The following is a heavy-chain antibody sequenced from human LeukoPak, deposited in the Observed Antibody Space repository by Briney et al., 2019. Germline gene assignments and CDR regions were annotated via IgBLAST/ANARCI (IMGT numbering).Heavy chain of an antibody. CDR2: IYYSGST. D-gene: IGHD6-19*01. CDR3: ARQGSSGWPYFDY. CDR1: GGSISSSSYY. Sequence: SETLSLTCTVSGGSISSSSYYWGWIRQPPGKGLEWIGSIYYSGSTYYNPSLKSRVTISVDTSKNQFSLKLSSVTAADTAVYYCARQGSSGWPYFDYWGQGTLVTVS. V-gene: IGHV4-39*01. J-gene: IGHJ4*02.